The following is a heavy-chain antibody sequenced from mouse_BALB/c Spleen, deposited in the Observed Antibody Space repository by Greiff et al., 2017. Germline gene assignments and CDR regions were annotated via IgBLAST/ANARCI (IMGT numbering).Heavy chain of an antibody. V-gene: IGHV1-87*01. CDR3: ARWGGTYYAMDY. Sequence: QVQLQQSGAELARPGASVKLSCKASGYTFTSYWMQWLKQRPGQGLEWIGAIYPGDGDTRYTQKFKGKATLTADKSSSTAYMQLSSLASEDSAVYYCARWGGTYYAMDYWGQGTSVTVSS. CDR2: IYPGDGDT. CDR1: GYTFTSYW. J-gene: IGHJ4*01. D-gene: IGHD1-1*02.